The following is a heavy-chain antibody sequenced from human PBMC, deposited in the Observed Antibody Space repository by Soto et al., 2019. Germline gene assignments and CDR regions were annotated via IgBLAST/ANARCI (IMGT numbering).Heavy chain of an antibody. Sequence: SETLSLTCTVSGGSISSRGSMSGRSFYWGWMRQPPGKGLERIASISYSDGSFYNSSLKSRLTISVDTSKNQFSLSLRSVTAADTAVYYCARLGAYYQPLALWGPGTSVTVSS. CDR3: ARLGAYYQPLAL. CDR2: ISYSDGS. CDR1: GGSISSRGSMSGRSFY. V-gene: IGHV4-39*01. D-gene: IGHD2-2*01. J-gene: IGHJ5*02.